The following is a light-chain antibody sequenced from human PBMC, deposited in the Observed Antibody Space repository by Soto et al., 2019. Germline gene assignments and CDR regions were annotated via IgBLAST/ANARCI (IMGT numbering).Light chain of an antibody. CDR2: AAS. Sequence: DIQMTQSPSSLSASVGDRVTITCRASQSISSYLNWYQQKPGKAPKLLIYAASSLQSGVPSRFSGSGSVTDFTLTISSLQPDDFATYYCQQSYSTFTFGPVTKVDIK. CDR3: QQSYSTFT. J-gene: IGKJ3*01. CDR1: QSISSY. V-gene: IGKV1-39*01.